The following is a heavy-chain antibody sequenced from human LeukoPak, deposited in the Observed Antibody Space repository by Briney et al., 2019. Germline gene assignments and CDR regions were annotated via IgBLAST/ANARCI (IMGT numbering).Heavy chain of an antibody. Sequence: GRSLRLSCAASGFTFSKYSMDWVRQAPGKGLEWVAVSSYDGTIEYYADSVKGRFTISRDNSENTVYLQMNSLRVEDTALYYCAKDIDWLAFEDWGQGTLVTVSS. D-gene: IGHD6-19*01. V-gene: IGHV3-30*04. J-gene: IGHJ4*02. CDR2: SSYDGTIE. CDR1: GFTFSKYS. CDR3: AKDIDWLAFED.